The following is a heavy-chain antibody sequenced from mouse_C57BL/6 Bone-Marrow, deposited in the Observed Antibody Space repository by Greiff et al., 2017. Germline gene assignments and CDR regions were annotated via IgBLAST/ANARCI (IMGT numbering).Heavy chain of an antibody. V-gene: IGHV1-26*01. CDR3: ALLLRSFDY. J-gene: IGHJ2*01. CDR2: INPNNGGT. Sequence: VQLQQSGPELVKPGASVKISCKASGYTFTDYYMNWVKQSHGKSLEWIGDINPNNGGTSYNQKFKGKATLTVDKSSSTAYMELRSLTSEESAVYYCALLLRSFDYWGQGTTLTVSS. CDR1: GYTFTDYY. D-gene: IGHD1-1*01.